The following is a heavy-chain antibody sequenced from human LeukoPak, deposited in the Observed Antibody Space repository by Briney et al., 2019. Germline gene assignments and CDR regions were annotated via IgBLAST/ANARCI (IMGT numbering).Heavy chain of an antibody. Sequence: ASVKVSCKASGYTFTGYYMHWVRQAPGQGLEWMGRINPNSGGTNYAQKFQGRVTMTRDTSISTAYMELSRLRSDDTAVYYCARDRNGDYVNCFDYWGQGTLVTVSS. V-gene: IGHV1-2*06. CDR2: INPNSGGT. CDR1: GYTFTGYY. J-gene: IGHJ4*02. D-gene: IGHD4-17*01. CDR3: ARDRNGDYVNCFDY.